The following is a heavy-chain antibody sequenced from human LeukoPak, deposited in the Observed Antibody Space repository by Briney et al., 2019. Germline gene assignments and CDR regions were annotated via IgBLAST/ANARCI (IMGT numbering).Heavy chain of an antibody. CDR1: GYTFTSYG. V-gene: IGHV1-18*01. CDR2: ISAYNGNT. D-gene: IGHD2-2*01. Sequence: GASVKVSCKASGYTFTSYGISWVRQAPGQGLEWMGWISAYNGNTNYAQKLQGRVTMTTDTSTSTAYMELRSLRSDDTAVYYCARVVSSDCSSTSCYPRPQDYFDYWGQGTLVTVSS. J-gene: IGHJ4*02. CDR3: ARVVSSDCSSTSCYPRPQDYFDY.